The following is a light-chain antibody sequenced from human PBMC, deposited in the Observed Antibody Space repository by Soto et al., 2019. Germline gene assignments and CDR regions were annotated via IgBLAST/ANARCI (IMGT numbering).Light chain of an antibody. CDR1: QSINTW. CDR3: QQFSSYWIT. CDR2: DAS. J-gene: IGKJ5*01. V-gene: IGKV1-5*01. Sequence: IQMTQSPSTLSASVGDRVTITCRASQSINTWLAWYQQKPGRAPKLLIYDASSLESGVPSRFSGSGSGTEFTLTISSLQPDDFATYYCQQFSSYWITFGQGTRLEIK.